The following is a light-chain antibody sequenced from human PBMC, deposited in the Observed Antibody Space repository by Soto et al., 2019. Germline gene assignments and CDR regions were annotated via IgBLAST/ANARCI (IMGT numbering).Light chain of an antibody. CDR1: QTISGW. Sequence: DIQMTQSPSTLSGSVGDRVTITCRASQTISGWLAWYQQQPGKAPKLLIYKASTLKSGVPSRFSGSGSGTEFTLTISSLQPDDFAPYYCQHYNSYSEAFGQGDKVDIK. J-gene: IGKJ1*01. CDR3: QHYNSYSEA. CDR2: KAS. V-gene: IGKV1-5*03.